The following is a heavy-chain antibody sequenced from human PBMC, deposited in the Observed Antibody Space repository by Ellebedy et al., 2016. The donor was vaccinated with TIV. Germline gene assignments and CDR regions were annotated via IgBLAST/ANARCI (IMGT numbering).Heavy chain of an antibody. Sequence: ESLKISXAASGFTLRAYAMSWVRQAPGKGLEWVSSISGSGGTTYYADSVKCRFTISRDNAKNSLYLQMNSLRAEDTAVYYCAREKCDDDSSGPDTRYFDYWGQGTLVTVYS. J-gene: IGHJ4*02. CDR2: ISGSGGTT. CDR3: AREKCDDDSSGPDTRYFDY. D-gene: IGHD3-22*01. V-gene: IGHV3-23*01. CDR1: GFTLRAYA.